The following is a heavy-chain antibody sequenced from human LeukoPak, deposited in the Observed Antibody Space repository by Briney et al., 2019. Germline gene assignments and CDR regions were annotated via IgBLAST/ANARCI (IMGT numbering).Heavy chain of an antibody. D-gene: IGHD5-12*01. CDR2: IYWNDDK. J-gene: IGHJ4*02. CDR1: GFSLTTGVC. Sequence: SGPTLVKPTQTLTLTCTFSGFSLTTGVCVGWIRQPPGKALEWLGFIYWNDDKRYSPSLKSRLTITKDTSKNQVVLTMTNMDPVDTATYYCAYRATITQLDYWGQGTLVTVSS. V-gene: IGHV2-5*01. CDR3: AYRATITQLDY.